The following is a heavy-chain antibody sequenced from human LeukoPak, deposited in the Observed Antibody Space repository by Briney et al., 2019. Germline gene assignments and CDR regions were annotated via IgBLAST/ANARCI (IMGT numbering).Heavy chain of an antibody. CDR1: GFTFSSYG. J-gene: IGHJ6*03. CDR2: IRYDGSNK. V-gene: IGHV3-30*02. D-gene: IGHD3-10*01. CDR3: AKDSGRNDAFGTSSPYYMDV. Sequence: GGSLRLSCAAAGFTFSSYGMHWVRQDPGKGLEWVAFIRYDGSNKYYADSVKGRFTISRDNSKNTLYLQMNSLIAEDTAVYYCAKDSGRNDAFGTSSPYYMDVWGKGTTVTISS.